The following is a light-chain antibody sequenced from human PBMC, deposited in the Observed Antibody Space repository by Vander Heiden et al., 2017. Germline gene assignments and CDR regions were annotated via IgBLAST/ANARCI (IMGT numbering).Light chain of an antibody. Sequence: VLTQSPVTLSLSPGERATLSCTASQSVRSNYLAWYQQEPGQAPRLLIYGASSRATGIPDRFSGSGSGTDFTLTISRLEPEDFALYYCQQYGDSPTFGGGTKVEIK. J-gene: IGKJ4*01. CDR2: GAS. CDR1: QSVRSNY. CDR3: QQYGDSPT. V-gene: IGKV3-20*01.